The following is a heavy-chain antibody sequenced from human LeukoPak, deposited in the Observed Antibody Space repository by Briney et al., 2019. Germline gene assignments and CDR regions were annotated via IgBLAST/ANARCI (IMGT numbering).Heavy chain of an antibody. CDR2: ISGSGGST. CDR3: AKDELLWFGELQGLDY. V-gene: IGHV3-23*01. J-gene: IGHJ4*02. D-gene: IGHD3-10*01. Sequence: GGSLRLSCAASGLTFSSYAMSWVRQAPGKGLEWVSAISGSGGSTYYADSVKGRFTISRDNSKNTLYLQMNSLRAEDTAVYYCAKDELLWFGELQGLDYWGQGTLVTVSS. CDR1: GLTFSSYA.